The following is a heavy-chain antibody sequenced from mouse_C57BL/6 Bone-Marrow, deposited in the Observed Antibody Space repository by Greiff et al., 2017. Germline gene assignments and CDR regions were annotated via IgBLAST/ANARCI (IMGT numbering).Heavy chain of an antibody. CDR1: GYTFTSYW. CDR2: IDPNSGGT. Sequence: VQRVESGAELVKPGASVKLSCKASGYTFTSYWMHWVKQRPGRGLEWIGRIDPNSGGTKYNEKFKSKATLTVDKPSSTAYMQLSSLTSEDSAVYYGASTVVRPLDYWGQGTSRTVSA. V-gene: IGHV1-72*01. D-gene: IGHD1-1*01. J-gene: IGHJ2*02. CDR3: ASTVVRPLDY.